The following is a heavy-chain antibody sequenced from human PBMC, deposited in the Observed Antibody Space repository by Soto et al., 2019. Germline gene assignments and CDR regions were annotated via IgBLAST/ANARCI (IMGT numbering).Heavy chain of an antibody. Sequence: AGGSLRLSCAASGFTFSSYSMNWVRQAPGKGLEWVSSISSSSSYIYSADSVKGRFTISRDNAKNSLYLQMNSLRAEDTAVYYCAREDYSNFDYWSQGTLVTVSS. J-gene: IGHJ4*02. V-gene: IGHV3-21*01. CDR2: ISSSSSYI. D-gene: IGHD4-4*01. CDR1: GFTFSSYS. CDR3: AREDYSNFDY.